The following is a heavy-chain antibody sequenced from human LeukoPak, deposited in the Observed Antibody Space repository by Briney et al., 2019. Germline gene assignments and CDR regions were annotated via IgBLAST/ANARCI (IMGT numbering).Heavy chain of an antibody. D-gene: IGHD3-10*01. V-gene: IGHV1-2*02. Sequence: ASVTVSCTASGYTFTVYYMHWVRQAPGQGLEWMGWINPNSGGTNYAQKFQGRVTMTRDTSISTAYMELSRLRSDDTAVYYCARDIGGYLPDYWGQGTLVTVSS. CDR2: INPNSGGT. CDR3: ARDIGGYLPDY. CDR1: GYTFTVYY. J-gene: IGHJ4*02.